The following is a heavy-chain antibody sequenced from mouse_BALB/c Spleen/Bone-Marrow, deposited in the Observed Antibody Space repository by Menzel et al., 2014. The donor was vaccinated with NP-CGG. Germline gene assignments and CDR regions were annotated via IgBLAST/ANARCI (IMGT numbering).Heavy chain of an antibody. Sequence: VQLVESGAELVRPGASVKLSCKASGYSFTSYWMNWVKQRPGQGLEWIGMIHPSDSETRLNQRFKDKATLTVDKSSSTAYMQLSSPTSEDSAVYYCAREGWDYDGFDYWGQGTTLTVSS. D-gene: IGHD2-4*01. CDR1: GYSFTSYW. V-gene: IGHV1-74*04. CDR3: AREGWDYDGFDY. J-gene: IGHJ2*01. CDR2: IHPSDSET.